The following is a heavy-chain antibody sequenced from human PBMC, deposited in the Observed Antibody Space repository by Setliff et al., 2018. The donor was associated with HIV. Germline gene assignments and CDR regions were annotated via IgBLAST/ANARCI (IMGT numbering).Heavy chain of an antibody. CDR1: GFSLTSGMR. V-gene: IGHV2-70*04. D-gene: IGHD3-3*01. J-gene: IGHJ4*02. CDR2: IDWDDDK. CDR3: AHSRTIFGVVIIDTCFDY. Sequence: SGPTLVNPTQTLTLTCTFSGFSLTSGMRVSWIRQPPGKALEWLARIDWDDDKIYSTSLKTRLTISKDTSKNQVVLTMTNMDPVDTATYYCAHSRTIFGVVIIDTCFDYWGQGTLVTVSS.